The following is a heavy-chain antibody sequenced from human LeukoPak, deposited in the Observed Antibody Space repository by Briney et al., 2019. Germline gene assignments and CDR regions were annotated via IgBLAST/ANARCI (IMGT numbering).Heavy chain of an antibody. CDR2: INPNSGGT. CDR3: AMSPINYYDSIGFDY. CDR1: GYTFTGYY. D-gene: IGHD3-22*01. J-gene: IGHJ4*02. V-gene: IGHV1-2*02. Sequence: ASVKVSCKASGYTFTGYYMHWVRQAPGQGLEWMGWINPNSGGTNYAQKFQGRVTMTRDTSISTAYMELSRLRSDDTAVYYCAMSPINYYDSIGFDYWGQGTLVTVSS.